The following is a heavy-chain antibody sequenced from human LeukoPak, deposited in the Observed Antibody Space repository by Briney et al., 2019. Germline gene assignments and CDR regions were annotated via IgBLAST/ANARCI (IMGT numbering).Heavy chain of an antibody. Sequence: GESLRISCKGSGYSFTSYWISWVRQMPGKGVEWMGRIDPSDSYTNYSPSFQGHVTISADKSISTAYLQWSSLKASDTAMYCCARHRYSSSQDAFDIWGQGTMVTVSS. CDR3: ARHRYSSSQDAFDI. V-gene: IGHV5-10-1*01. CDR2: IDPSDSYT. D-gene: IGHD6-13*01. CDR1: GYSFTSYW. J-gene: IGHJ3*02.